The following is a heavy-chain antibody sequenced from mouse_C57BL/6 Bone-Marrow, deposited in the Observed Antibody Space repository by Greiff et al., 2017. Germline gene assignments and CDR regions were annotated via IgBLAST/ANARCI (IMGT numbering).Heavy chain of an antibody. CDR2: IHPNSGST. CDR1: GYTFTSYW. CDR3: ARERGLRPYY. D-gene: IGHD2-4*01. J-gene: IGHJ2*01. V-gene: IGHV1-64*01. Sequence: VQLQQPGAELVKPGASVKLSCTASGYTFTSYWMHWVKQRPGQGLEWIGMIHPNSGSTNYNEKFKSKATLTVAKSSSTAYMQLSSLTSEDSAVYYCARERGLRPYYWGQGTTLTVSS.